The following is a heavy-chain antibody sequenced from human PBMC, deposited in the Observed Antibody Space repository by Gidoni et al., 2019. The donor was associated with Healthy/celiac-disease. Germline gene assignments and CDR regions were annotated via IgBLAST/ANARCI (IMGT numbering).Heavy chain of an antibody. CDR2: MNPNSGNT. Sequence: QVQLVQSGAEVKKPGASVQVSCKASGYTFTSYDINWVRQATGQGLEWMGWMNPNSGNTGYAQKFQGRVTMTRNTSISTAYMELSSLRSEDTAVYYCARGRGYSGYEYYYYGMDVWGQGTTVTVSS. J-gene: IGHJ6*02. V-gene: IGHV1-8*01. CDR1: GYTFTSYD. D-gene: IGHD5-12*01. CDR3: ARGRGYSGYEYYYYGMDV.